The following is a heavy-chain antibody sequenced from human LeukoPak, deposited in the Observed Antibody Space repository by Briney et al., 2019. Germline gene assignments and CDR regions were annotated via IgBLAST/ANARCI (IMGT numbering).Heavy chain of an antibody. J-gene: IGHJ6*02. CDR3: ARVPQLGMGRSYYYGMDV. CDR2: ISSSSSYT. Sequence: GGSLRLSCAASGLTFSDYYMSWIRQAPGKGLEWVSYISSSSSYTNYADSVKGRFTISRDNAKNSLYLQMNSLRAEDTAVYYCARVPQLGMGRSYYYGMDVWGQGTTVTVSS. CDR1: GLTFSDYY. D-gene: IGHD7-27*01. V-gene: IGHV3-11*05.